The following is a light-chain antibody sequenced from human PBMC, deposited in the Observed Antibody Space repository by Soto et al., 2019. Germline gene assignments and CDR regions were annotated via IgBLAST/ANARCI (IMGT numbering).Light chain of an antibody. V-gene: IGLV2-14*01. CDR1: SSDVGGYNY. J-gene: IGLJ1*01. CDR3: SSYTRSSTCV. CDR2: EVS. Sequence: QSALTQPASVSGSPGQSITISCTGTSSDVGGYNYVSWYQQHPGKAPKLMIYEVSNRPSGVSNRFSGSKSGNTASLTISGLQAEDEAEYYCSSYTRSSTCVFGTGTKLTVL.